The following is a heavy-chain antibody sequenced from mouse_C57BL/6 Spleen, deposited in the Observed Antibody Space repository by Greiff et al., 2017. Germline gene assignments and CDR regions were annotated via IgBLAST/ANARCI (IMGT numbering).Heavy chain of an antibody. Sequence: EVKLQESGPVLVKPGPSVKISCKASGFTFTDYYMHWVKQSHGKSLEWIGLVYPYNGGTSYNQKFKGKATLTVDTSSSTAYMELNSLTSEDSGVYYCALITTVVAPYWGQGTSVTVSS. V-gene: IGHV1-36*01. J-gene: IGHJ4*01. D-gene: IGHD1-1*01. CDR3: ALITTVVAPY. CDR1: GFTFTDYY. CDR2: VYPYNGGT.